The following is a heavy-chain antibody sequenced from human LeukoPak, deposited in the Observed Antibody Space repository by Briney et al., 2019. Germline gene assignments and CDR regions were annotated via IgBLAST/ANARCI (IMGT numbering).Heavy chain of an antibody. CDR3: ARDGELGNYDY. CDR1: GGSVSSYY. V-gene: IGHV4-4*07. CDR2: IYTSGST. Sequence: SETLSLTCTVSGGSVSSYYWSWIRQPAGKGLEWIGRIYTSGSTNYNPSLKSRVTMSVDTSKNQFSLRLSSVTAADTAVYYCARDGELGNYDYWGQGTLVTVSS. J-gene: IGHJ4*02. D-gene: IGHD7-27*01.